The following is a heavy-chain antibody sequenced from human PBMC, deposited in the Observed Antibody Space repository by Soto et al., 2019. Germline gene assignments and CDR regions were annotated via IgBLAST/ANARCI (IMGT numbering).Heavy chain of an antibody. D-gene: IGHD3-16*01. V-gene: IGHV3-9*01. CDR3: AKVKVRITFGGALDY. Sequence: EVQLVESGGGLLQPGRSLRLSCVASGFTFDDYAMNWVRQAPGKGLEWVSGISWNSGSIGYADSVKGRFTISRDNAKNSLYLQMTSLRAEDTALYYCAKVKVRITFGGALDYWGQGTLVTVSS. CDR1: GFTFDDYA. J-gene: IGHJ4*02. CDR2: ISWNSGSI.